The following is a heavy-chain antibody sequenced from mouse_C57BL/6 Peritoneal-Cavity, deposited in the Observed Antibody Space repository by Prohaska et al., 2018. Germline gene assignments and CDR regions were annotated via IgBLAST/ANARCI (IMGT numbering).Heavy chain of an antibody. CDR3: ARGQFITTVVAFDY. V-gene: IGHV1-75*01. CDR2: IFPGSGST. Sequence: VKQRPGQGLEWIGWIFPGSGSTYYNEKFKVKATLTVDKSCSTAYMLLSSLTSEDSAVYFCARGQFITTVVAFDYWGQGTTLTVSS. D-gene: IGHD1-1*01. J-gene: IGHJ2*01.